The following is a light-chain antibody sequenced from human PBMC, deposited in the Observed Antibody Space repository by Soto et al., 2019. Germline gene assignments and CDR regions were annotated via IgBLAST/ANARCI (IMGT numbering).Light chain of an antibody. CDR2: AAS. V-gene: IGKV3-20*01. CDR1: QSFSGTY. Sequence: EIVLTQSPGTLSLSPGERATLSCTASQSFSGTYLAWYQQKPGQAPRLLIYAASTRATGIPDRFSGSGSGTDFTLTISRLEPEDFAVYYCQQYGSSPRITFGQGTRLEIK. CDR3: QQYGSSPRIT. J-gene: IGKJ5*01.